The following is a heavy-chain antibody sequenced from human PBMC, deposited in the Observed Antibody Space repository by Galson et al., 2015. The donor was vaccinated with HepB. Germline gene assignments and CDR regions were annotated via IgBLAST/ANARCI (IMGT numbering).Heavy chain of an antibody. CDR2: IYPGDSDT. CDR3: ARHLSSGWYPKVDRYFDL. V-gene: IGHV5-51*01. D-gene: IGHD6-19*01. Sequence: QSGAEVKKPGESLKISCKGSGYSFTSYWIGWVRQMPGKGLEWMGIIYPGDSDTRYSPSFQGQVTISADKSISTAYLQWSSLKASDTAMYYCARHLSSGWYPKVDRYFDLWGRGTLVTVSS. CDR1: GYSFTSYW. J-gene: IGHJ2*01.